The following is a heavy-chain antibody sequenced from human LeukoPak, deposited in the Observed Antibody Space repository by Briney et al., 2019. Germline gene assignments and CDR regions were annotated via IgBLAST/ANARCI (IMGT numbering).Heavy chain of an antibody. CDR2: ISSSGSTI. J-gene: IGHJ3*02. CDR1: GFTFSDYY. V-gene: IGHV3-11*04. D-gene: IGHD1/OR15-1a*01. Sequence: GGSLRLSCAASGFTFSDYYMSWIRQTPGKGLEWVSYISSSGSTIYYADSVKGRFTISRDNAKNSLYLQMNSLRAEDTAVYYCARDQLEQPGGDAFDIWGQGTMVTVSS. CDR3: ARDQLEQPGGDAFDI.